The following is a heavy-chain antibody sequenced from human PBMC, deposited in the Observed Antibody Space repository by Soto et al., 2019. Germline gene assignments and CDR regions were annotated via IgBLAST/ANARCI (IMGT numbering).Heavy chain of an antibody. D-gene: IGHD2-21*01. Sequence: QVQLVQSGAEVKKPGASVKVFCKASGYTFTDYAIHWVRQAPGQRLELMGWIAPGNGNTKYSQNFQGRVTITRDTSATAAYMELRSLRSEDTAVYYCAKGSRMWTPDYWGQGTLVTASS. V-gene: IGHV1-3*01. CDR3: AKGSRMWTPDY. J-gene: IGHJ4*02. CDR2: IAPGNGNT. CDR1: GYTFTDYA.